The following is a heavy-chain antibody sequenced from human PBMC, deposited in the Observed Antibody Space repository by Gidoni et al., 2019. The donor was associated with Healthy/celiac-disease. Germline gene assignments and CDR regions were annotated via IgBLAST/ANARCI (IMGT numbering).Heavy chain of an antibody. V-gene: IGHV3-30*18. J-gene: IGHJ4*02. CDR1: GFPFSSYG. CDR2: ISYDGSNK. Sequence: QVQLVESGGGVVQPGRSLRLSCAASGFPFSSYGMHWVRQAPGKGLEGVAVISYDGSNKYYADSVKGRFTISRDNSKNTLYLQMNSLRAEDTAVYYCANGGGELLRGIGLRLSGYWGQGTLVTVSS. D-gene: IGHD1-26*01. CDR3: ANGGGELLRGIGLRLSGY.